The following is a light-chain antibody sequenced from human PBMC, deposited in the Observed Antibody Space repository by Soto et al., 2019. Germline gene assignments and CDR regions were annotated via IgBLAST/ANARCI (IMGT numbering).Light chain of an antibody. CDR3: QHYNSYSEA. CDR1: QSISDW. CDR2: HAS. V-gene: IGKV1-5*01. J-gene: IGKJ1*01. Sequence: DIPTTQSPSTLPASVGDRVTITCRASQSISDWLAWYQQKPGTAPKVLINHASSLQSGVPSRFSGSGSGTEFTLTISSLQPDDFATYYRQHYNSYSEAFGQGTKVDIK.